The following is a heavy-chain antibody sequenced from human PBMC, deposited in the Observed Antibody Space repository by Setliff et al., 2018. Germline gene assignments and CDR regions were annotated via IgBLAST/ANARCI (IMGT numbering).Heavy chain of an antibody. Sequence: GSLRLSCAASGFSFSDAWMNWVRQAPGKGLEWVGRIKRRGDGGAIDYAAPVKGRFTISRDDSKNTLYLQMNSLKTEDTAVYYCTTDPSPTFGGVIGAAFDIWGQGTMVTVSS. J-gene: IGHJ3*02. V-gene: IGHV3-15*07. CDR3: TTDPSPTFGGVIGAAFDI. CDR1: GFSFSDAW. CDR2: IKRRGDGGAI. D-gene: IGHD3-16*01.